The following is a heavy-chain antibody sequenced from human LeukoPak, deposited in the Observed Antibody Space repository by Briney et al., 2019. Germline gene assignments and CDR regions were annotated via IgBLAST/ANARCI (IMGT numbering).Heavy chain of an antibody. J-gene: IGHJ4*02. CDR3: ARVYYYGSGSYSGDY. D-gene: IGHD3-10*01. V-gene: IGHV3-30*04. CDR1: GFTFSSYA. CDR2: ISYDGSNK. Sequence: GRSLRPSCAASGFTFSSYAMHWVRQAPGKGLEWVAVISYDGSNKYYADSVKGRFTISRVNSKNTLYLQMNSLRAEDTAVYYCARVYYYGSGSYSGDYWGQGTLVTVSS.